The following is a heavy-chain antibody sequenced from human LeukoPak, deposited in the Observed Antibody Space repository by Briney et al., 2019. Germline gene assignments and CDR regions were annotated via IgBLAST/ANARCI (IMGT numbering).Heavy chain of an antibody. CDR3: ARAYRAHQTFHSYHYFDY. J-gene: IGHJ4*02. V-gene: IGHV4-34*01. Sequence: SETLSLTCAVYGGSSSNYYWNWIRQSPGKGLEWIGEINQRGSTKYNPSLKSRVTISGDTSKNQFSLRLNSVTAADTAVYFCARAYRAHQTFHSYHYFDYWGQGTLVTVSS. D-gene: IGHD5-18*01. CDR1: GGSSSNYY. CDR2: INQRGST.